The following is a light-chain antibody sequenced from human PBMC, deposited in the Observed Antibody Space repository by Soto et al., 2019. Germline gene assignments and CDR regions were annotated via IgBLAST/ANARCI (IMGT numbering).Light chain of an antibody. Sequence: DIVMTQSPDSLSVSLGERATINCKSSQTVFHTSYKKDFLAWYQQKAGQPPKLFFYWASTRESGVPARFSGGGSGTDFSLTIGSLQPEDVAVYYCQQYYSSVTFGQGTKVDIK. J-gene: IGKJ2*01. CDR2: WAS. CDR1: QTVFHTSYKKDF. CDR3: QQYYSSVT. V-gene: IGKV4-1*01.